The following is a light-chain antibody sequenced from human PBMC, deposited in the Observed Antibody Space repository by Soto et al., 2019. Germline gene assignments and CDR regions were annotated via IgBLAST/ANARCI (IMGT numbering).Light chain of an antibody. CDR2: AAS. CDR1: QDISSW. Sequence: DIQMTQSPSSVSAYEGDRVTITCRASQDISSWLAWYQQKPGKAPKIMIYAASSLQGGVPSRFSGSGSGTEFTLTISSLQTDDFATYYCQQYDSYSWTFGQGTKVDIK. J-gene: IGKJ1*01. CDR3: QQYDSYSWT. V-gene: IGKV1D-16*01.